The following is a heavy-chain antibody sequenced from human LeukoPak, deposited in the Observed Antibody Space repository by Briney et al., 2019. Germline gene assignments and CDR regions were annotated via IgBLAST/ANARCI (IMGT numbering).Heavy chain of an antibody. J-gene: IGHJ5*02. V-gene: IGHV1-18*01. Sequence: ASVKVSFKASGYTFTSYGISWVRQAPGQGLEWMGWISAYNGNTNYAQKLQGRVTMTTDTSTSTAYMELRSLRSDDTAVYYCARHSIPGTNLNWFDPWGQGTLVTVSS. CDR3: ARHSIPGTNLNWFDP. CDR1: GYTFTSYG. D-gene: IGHD1-20*01. CDR2: ISAYNGNT.